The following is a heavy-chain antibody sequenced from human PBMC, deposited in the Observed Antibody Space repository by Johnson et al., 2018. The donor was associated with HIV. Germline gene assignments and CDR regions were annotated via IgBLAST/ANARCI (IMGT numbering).Heavy chain of an antibody. V-gene: IGHV3-9*03. CDR2: ISWNSGSI. J-gene: IGHJ3*02. D-gene: IGHD3-10*01. Sequence: VQLVESGGGVVQPGGSLRLSCAASGFTFDDYAMHWVRQAPGKGLEWVSGISWNSGSIGYVDSVKGRFTISRDNAKNSLYLKMNSLRAEDMALYYCAREGKDAFDIWGQGTMVTVSS. CDR3: AREGKDAFDI. CDR1: GFTFDDYA.